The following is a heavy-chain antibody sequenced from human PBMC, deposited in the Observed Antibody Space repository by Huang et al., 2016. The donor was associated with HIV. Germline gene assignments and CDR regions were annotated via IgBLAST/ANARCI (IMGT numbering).Heavy chain of an antibody. CDR2: IIPTRGTA. J-gene: IGHJ4*02. V-gene: IGHV1-69*01. CDR1: GGSFRNFA. CDR3: ATVDYYDTSGPQRGYFDN. Sequence: QVQLVQSGAEVKKPGSSVKVSCKASGGSFRNFAIGWVRQAPGQGLEWMGGIIPTRGTANYAQKVQGRVTIIADESTSTAYMELSSLRSEDTAVYYCATVDYYDTSGPQRGYFDNWGQGTLVTVSS. D-gene: IGHD3-22*01.